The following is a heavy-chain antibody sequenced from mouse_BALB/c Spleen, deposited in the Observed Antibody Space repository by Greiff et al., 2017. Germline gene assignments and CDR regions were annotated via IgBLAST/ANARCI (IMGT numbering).Heavy chain of an antibody. Sequence: VQLKQSGPELVKPGASVKIPCKASGYTFTDYNMDWVKQSHGKSLEWIGDINPNNGGTIYNQKFKGKATLTVDKSSSTAYMELRSLTSEDTAVYYCARRLQLGLLAYWGQGTLVTVSA. CDR1: GYTFTDYN. D-gene: IGHD3-1*01. J-gene: IGHJ3*01. CDR3: ARRLQLGLLAY. V-gene: IGHV1-18*01. CDR2: INPNNGGT.